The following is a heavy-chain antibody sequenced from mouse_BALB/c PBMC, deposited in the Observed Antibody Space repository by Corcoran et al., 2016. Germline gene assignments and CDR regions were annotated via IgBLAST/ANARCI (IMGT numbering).Heavy chain of an antibody. V-gene: IGHV1-84*02. Sequence: QIQLQQSGPELVKPGASVKVSCKASGYTFTDYYINWVKQKPGHGLEWIGWIYPGSGNTKYNEKFKGKATLTVDTSSSTAYMQLSSLTSEDTAVYFCARYGDGYVYWGQGTTLTVSS. CDR3: ARYGDGYVY. CDR1: GYTFTDYY. J-gene: IGHJ2*01. CDR2: IYPGSGNT. D-gene: IGHD2-3*01.